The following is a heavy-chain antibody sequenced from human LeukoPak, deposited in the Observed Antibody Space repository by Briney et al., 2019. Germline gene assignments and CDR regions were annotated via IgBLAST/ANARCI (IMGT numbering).Heavy chain of an antibody. Sequence: GGSLRLSCAASGFTFSSYGMHWVRQAPGKGLEWVAFIRYDGSDKFYADSVKGRFTISRDNAKNSLYLQMNSLRAEDTAVYYCARDEAQWLVKNDAFDIWGQGTMVTVS. CDR2: IRYDGSDK. V-gene: IGHV3-30*02. D-gene: IGHD6-19*01. CDR3: ARDEAQWLVKNDAFDI. J-gene: IGHJ3*02. CDR1: GFTFSSYG.